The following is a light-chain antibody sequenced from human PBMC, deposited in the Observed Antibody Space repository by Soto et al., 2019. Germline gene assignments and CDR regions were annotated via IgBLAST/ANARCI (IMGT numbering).Light chain of an antibody. Sequence: EIVMTQSPATLSVSPGERATLSCRASQSISSNLAWYQQKPGQAPRLLIYHGSTRATGIPARFSGSGSGTEFTLTISSLQSEDFAVYYCQQYNKWPPLTFGGGTTVESK. CDR1: QSISSN. V-gene: IGKV3-15*01. CDR2: HGS. J-gene: IGKJ4*01. CDR3: QQYNKWPPLT.